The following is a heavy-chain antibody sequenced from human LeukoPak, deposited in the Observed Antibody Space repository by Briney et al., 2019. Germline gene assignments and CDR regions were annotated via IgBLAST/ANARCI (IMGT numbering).Heavy chain of an antibody. J-gene: IGHJ4*02. CDR1: GYTFTGYY. CDR3: ARVSARITIFGVAPRSLHY. Sequence: GASVKVSCKASGYTFTGYYMHWVRQAPGQGLEWMGWINPNSGGTNYAQKFQGRVTMTRDTSISTAYMELSRLRSDDTAVYYCARVSARITIFGVAPRSLHYWGQGTLVTVSS. D-gene: IGHD3-3*01. V-gene: IGHV1-2*02. CDR2: INPNSGGT.